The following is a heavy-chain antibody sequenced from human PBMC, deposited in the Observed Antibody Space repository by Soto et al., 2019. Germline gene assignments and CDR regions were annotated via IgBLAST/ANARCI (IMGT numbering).Heavy chain of an antibody. CDR3: ARVTTVTTYRIDAFDI. D-gene: IGHD4-17*01. V-gene: IGHV1-18*04. CDR1: GYTFTSYG. CDR2: ISAYNCNT. Sequence: QVQLVQSGAEVKKPGASVKVSCKASGYTFTSYGISWVRQAPGQGLEWMGWISAYNCNTNYAQKLQGRVTMTTDTSTSTAYMELRSLRSDDTAVYYCARVTTVTTYRIDAFDIWGQGTMVTVSS. J-gene: IGHJ3*02.